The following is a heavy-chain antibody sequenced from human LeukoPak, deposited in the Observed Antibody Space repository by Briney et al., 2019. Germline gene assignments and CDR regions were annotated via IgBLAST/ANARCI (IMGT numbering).Heavy chain of an antibody. CDR2: IYYSGST. CDR3: ARGGYCSGGSCYQIADY. Sequence: SQTLSLTGTVSGVSISSGGYYWSWIRQHPGKGLEWIGYIYYSGSTYYNPSLKSRVTISVDTSKNQFSLKLSSVTAADTAVYYCARGGYCSGGSCYQIADYWGQGTLVTVSS. J-gene: IGHJ4*02. CDR1: GVSISSGGYY. D-gene: IGHD2-15*01. V-gene: IGHV4-31*03.